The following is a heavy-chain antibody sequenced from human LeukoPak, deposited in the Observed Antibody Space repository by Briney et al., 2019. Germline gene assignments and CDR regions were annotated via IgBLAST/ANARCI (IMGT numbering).Heavy chain of an antibody. CDR1: GFTFDDYA. D-gene: IGHD3-22*01. V-gene: IGHV3-9*01. Sequence: PGGSLRLSCAASGFTFDDYAMYWVRQAPGKGLEWVSGITWNGGSIGYADSVKGRFTISRDNAKNSLYLQMNSLRAEDTALYYCAKGTYYYESSGYLGYFDYWGQGTLVTVSS. CDR2: ITWNGGSI. J-gene: IGHJ4*02. CDR3: AKGTYYYESSGYLGYFDY.